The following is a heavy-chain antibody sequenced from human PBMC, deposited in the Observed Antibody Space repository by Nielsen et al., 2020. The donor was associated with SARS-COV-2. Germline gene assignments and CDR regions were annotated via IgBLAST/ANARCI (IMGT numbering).Heavy chain of an antibody. Sequence: GESLKISCAASGFTFSSYAMHWVRQAPGKGLEWVAVISYDGSNKYYADSVKGRFTISRDNSKNTLYLQMNSLRAEDTAVYYCAKGPVTMVWGTIIPHFDYWGQGTLVTVSS. CDR3: AKGPVTMVWGTIIPHFDY. CDR2: ISYDGSNK. D-gene: IGHD3-10*01. CDR1: GFTFSSYA. V-gene: IGHV3-30-3*01. J-gene: IGHJ4*02.